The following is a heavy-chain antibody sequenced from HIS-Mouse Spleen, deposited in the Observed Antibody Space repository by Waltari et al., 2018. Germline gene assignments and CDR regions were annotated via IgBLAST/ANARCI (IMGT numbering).Heavy chain of an antibody. J-gene: IGHJ2*01. D-gene: IGHD6-13*01. CDR1: GGSFSGYY. CDR2: IEHSGST. CDR3: AGEIPYSSSWYDGYFER. V-gene: IGHV4-34*01. Sequence: QVQLQQWGAGLLKPSETLSLTCAVYGGSFSGYYWSWIRQPPGKGLGWIGEIEHSGSTNYNPCIKSTVTRSVDTSKSHVSRKLAAATAADTVVYYCAGEIPYSSSWYDGYFERWGRGSLGTVSS.